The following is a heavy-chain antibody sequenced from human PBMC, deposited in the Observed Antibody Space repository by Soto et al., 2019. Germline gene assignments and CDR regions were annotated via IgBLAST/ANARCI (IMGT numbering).Heavy chain of an antibody. CDR2: ISYDGSDE. D-gene: IGHD4-17*01. V-gene: IGHV3-30*18. CDR3: AKEVSTYDGDHPLDS. CDR1: GFTFSNYA. J-gene: IGHJ4*02. Sequence: QVQLVESGGGVVQPGRSLRLSCAASGFTFSNYAMHWVRQAPGKGLDWVAAISYDGSDEYSADSVKGRFTISRDNSNNTLYLQMNSLRTEDTAVYFCAKEVSTYDGDHPLDSWGQGTLVTVSS.